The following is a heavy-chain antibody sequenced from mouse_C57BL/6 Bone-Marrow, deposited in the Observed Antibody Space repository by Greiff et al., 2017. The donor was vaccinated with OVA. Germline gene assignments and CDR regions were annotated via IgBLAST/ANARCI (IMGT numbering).Heavy chain of an antibody. D-gene: IGHD2-10*02. CDR3: ARHGSIYYAMDY. CDR1: GFTFSDYY. CDR2: ISNGGGST. V-gene: IGHV5-12*01. Sequence: EVQVVESGGGLVQPGGSLKLSCAASGFTFSDYYMYWVRQTPEKRLEWVAYISNGGGSTYYPDTVKGRFPISRDNAKNTLYLQMSRLKSEDTAMYYCARHGSIYYAMDYWGQGTSVTVSS. J-gene: IGHJ4*01.